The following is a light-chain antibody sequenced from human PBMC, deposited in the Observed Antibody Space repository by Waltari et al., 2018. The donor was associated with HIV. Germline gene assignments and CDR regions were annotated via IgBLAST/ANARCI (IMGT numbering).Light chain of an antibody. CDR1: QTISDF. Sequence: IQMTQSPSSLSASVGDRVTITCRTSQTISDFFNWYQQKPGKAPKLLIYAASSLQSGVPSRFSGSGSGTDFTLTISSLQPEDFAIYYCQQSYRSWTFAQGTKVEIK. CDR3: QQSYRSWT. J-gene: IGKJ1*01. CDR2: AAS. V-gene: IGKV1-39*01.